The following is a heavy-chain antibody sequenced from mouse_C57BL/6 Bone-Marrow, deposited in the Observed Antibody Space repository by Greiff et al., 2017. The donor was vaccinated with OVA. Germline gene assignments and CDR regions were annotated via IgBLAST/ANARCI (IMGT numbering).Heavy chain of an antibody. CDR2: INPSTGGT. J-gene: IGHJ1*03. CDR3: ARRYYGSRRYFDV. V-gene: IGHV1-43*01. CDR1: GYSFTGYY. Sequence: VQLQQSGPELVKPGASVKISCKASGYSFTGYYMHWVKQSSEKSLEWIGEINPSTGGTSYNQKFKGKATLTVDKSSSTAYMQLKSLTSEDSAVYYCARRYYGSRRYFDVWGTGTTVTVSS. D-gene: IGHD1-1*01.